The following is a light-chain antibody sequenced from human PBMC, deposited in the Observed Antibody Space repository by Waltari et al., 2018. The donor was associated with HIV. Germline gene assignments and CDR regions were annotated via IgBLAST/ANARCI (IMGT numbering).Light chain of an antibody. V-gene: IGLV1-47*01. Sequence: QSVLTQPPSASGTPGQRVTISCSGSSANIGNTVYWYQQLPGTAPNVLIYRDNQRPSVVPARFSGSRSGPSASLDVSGLRSEDEATYFCSAWDDILSGWVFGGGTKLTVL. CDR3: SAWDDILSGWV. J-gene: IGLJ3*02. CDR1: SANIGNT. CDR2: RDN.